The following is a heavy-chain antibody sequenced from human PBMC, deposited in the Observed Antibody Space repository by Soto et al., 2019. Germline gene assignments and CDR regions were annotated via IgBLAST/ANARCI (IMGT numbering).Heavy chain of an antibody. CDR2: IYYSGST. D-gene: IGHD3-10*01. CDR3: ARKNNYYGSGSAFDI. J-gene: IGHJ3*02. CDR1: GGSISSGGYY. Sequence: SETLSLTCTVSGGSISSGGYYWSWIRQHPGKGLEWIGYIYYSGSTYYKQSLKKRVTKSVDTSKNKISQKLRTMTTADTAVYYCARKNNYYGSGSAFDIWGQGTMVT. V-gene: IGHV4-31*03.